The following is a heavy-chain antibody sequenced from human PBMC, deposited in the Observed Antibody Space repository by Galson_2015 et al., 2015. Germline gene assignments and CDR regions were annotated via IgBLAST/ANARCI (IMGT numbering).Heavy chain of an antibody. Sequence: SLRLSCATSGFTFSSYAMHWVRQAPGKGLEWVAVISYDGSNKYYADSVKGRFTISRDNSKNTLYLQMNSLRAEDTAVYYCARGDHTAMVTRFDYWGQGTLVTVSS. D-gene: IGHD5-18*01. V-gene: IGHV3-30-3*01. CDR3: ARGDHTAMVTRFDY. J-gene: IGHJ4*02. CDR2: ISYDGSNK. CDR1: GFTFSSYA.